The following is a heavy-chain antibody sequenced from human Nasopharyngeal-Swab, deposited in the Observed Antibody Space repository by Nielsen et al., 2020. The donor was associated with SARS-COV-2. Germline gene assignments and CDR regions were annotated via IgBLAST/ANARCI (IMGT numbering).Heavy chain of an antibody. CDR3: ARGGTSGEYYFFYMDV. Sequence: SETLSLTCTVSGGSINSGGPSWRWIRQPPGKGLQWIGHIFHTGSTYFNPSLKSRVTISLDRSKNQFSLKLTSVTAADTAVYYCARGGTSGEYYFFYMDVWGKGTTVTASS. CDR1: GGSINSGGPS. V-gene: IGHV4-30-2*01. D-gene: IGHD3-10*01. CDR2: IFHTGST. J-gene: IGHJ6*03.